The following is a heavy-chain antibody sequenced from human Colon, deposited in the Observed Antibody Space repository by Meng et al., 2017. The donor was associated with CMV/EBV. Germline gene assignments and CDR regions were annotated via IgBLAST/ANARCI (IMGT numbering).Heavy chain of an antibody. CDR3: TTLLRGF. CDR1: GFTFTNAA. J-gene: IGHJ4*02. CDR2: IKSKIDGGKI. Sequence: RLSCPASGFTFTNAAMTWVRQASGKGLEWIGRIKSKIDGGKIDYAAPVRGRFAISRDDSKATVYLQIDTLEIEDTGMYYCTTLLRGFWGQGTLVTVSS. V-gene: IGHV3-15*01. D-gene: IGHD2-15*01.